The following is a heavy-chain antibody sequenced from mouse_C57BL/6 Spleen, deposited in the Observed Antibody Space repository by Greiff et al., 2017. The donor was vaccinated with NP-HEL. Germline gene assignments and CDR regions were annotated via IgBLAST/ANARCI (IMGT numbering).Heavy chain of an antibody. V-gene: IGHV1-61*01. D-gene: IGHD2-4*01. J-gene: IGHJ2*01. CDR2: IYPSDSET. Sequence: VQLQQPGAELVRPGSSVKLSCKASGYTFTSYWMDWVKQRPGQGLEWIGNIYPSDSETHYHQKFKDKATLTVDKASSTAYMQLSSLTSEDSAVYYGARGDYDGRGFDYWGQGTTLTVSS. CDR1: GYTFTSYW. CDR3: ARGDYDGRGFDY.